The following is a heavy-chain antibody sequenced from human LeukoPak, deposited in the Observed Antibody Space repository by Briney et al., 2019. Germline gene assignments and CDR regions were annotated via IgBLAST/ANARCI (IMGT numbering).Heavy chain of an antibody. V-gene: IGHV3-15*01. CDR1: GFTFSTYA. Sequence: GGSLRLSCVASGFTFSTYAMSWVRQAPGKGLEWVGRIKSKTDGGTTDYAAPVKGRFTISRDDSKNTLYLQMNSLKTEDTAVYYCTTVSSSLLYDILTRYYTMCGMDGWGQGTTVTVSS. D-gene: IGHD3-9*01. CDR2: IKSKTDGGTT. CDR3: TTVSSSLLYDILTRYYTMCGMDG. J-gene: IGHJ6*02.